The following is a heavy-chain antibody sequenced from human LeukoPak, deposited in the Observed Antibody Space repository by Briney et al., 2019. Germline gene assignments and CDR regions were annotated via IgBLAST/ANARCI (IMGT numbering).Heavy chain of an antibody. V-gene: IGHV3-21*01. D-gene: IGHD2/OR15-2a*01. CDR2: INSRSNYI. Sequence: GGSLRLSCAASGFTFSNHNMNWVRQAPGKGLEWVSSINSRSNYIYYADSVKGRFTISRDNAKESLYLQMNSLRAEDTALYFCARDKVSVIPALDYWGQGTLVIVSS. CDR3: ARDKVSVIPALDY. CDR1: GFTFSNHN. J-gene: IGHJ4*02.